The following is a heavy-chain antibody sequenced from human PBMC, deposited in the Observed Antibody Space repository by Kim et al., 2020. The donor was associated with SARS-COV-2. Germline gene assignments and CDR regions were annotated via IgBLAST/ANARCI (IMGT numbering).Heavy chain of an antibody. D-gene: IGHD3-22*01. CDR1: GGSISSGGYY. V-gene: IGHV4-31*03. J-gene: IGHJ4*02. CDR2: IYYSGST. CDR3: ARGALPWFDSSGYYGY. Sequence: SETLSLTCTVSGGSISSGGYYWSWIRQHPGKGLEWIGYIYYSGSTYYNPSLKSRVTISVDTSKNQFSLKLSSVTAADTAVYYCARGALPWFDSSGYYGYWGQGNLVTVSS.